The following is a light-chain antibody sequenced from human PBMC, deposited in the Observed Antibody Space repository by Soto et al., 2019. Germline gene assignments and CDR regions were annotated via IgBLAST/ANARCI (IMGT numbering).Light chain of an antibody. CDR1: QSVRDN. CDR2: GAS. J-gene: IGKJ2*01. Sequence: EIVMTHSPATLSVSPGERATLSGRASQSVRDNLAWYQQKPGQAPRLLIYGASTRATGIPARFSGSGSGTEFTLTINSLQSEDFALYFCQQSNNLPYTFDQGTKLEIK. CDR3: QQSNNLPYT. V-gene: IGKV3-15*01.